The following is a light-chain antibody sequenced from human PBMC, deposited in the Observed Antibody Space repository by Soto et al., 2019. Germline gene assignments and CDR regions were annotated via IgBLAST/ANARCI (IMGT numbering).Light chain of an antibody. CDR3: TSYASGSAYV. V-gene: IGLV2-18*02. CDR1: SSDVGGYNR. J-gene: IGLJ1*01. Sequence: QSVLTQPPSLSGSPGQSVAISFTGTSSDVGGYNRVSWYQQAPGKAPKLLIYDVSNRPSGGSTRFSGSKSGDTASLTISGLQAEDEADYYCTSYASGSAYVFGPGTKVTV. CDR2: DVS.